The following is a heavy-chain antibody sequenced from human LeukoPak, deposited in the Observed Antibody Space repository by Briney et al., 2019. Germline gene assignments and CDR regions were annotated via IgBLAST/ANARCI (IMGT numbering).Heavy chain of an antibody. D-gene: IGHD6-13*01. V-gene: IGHV4-39*01. CDR1: GGSISSSRYY. J-gene: IGHJ4*02. Sequence: SETLSLTCTVSGGSISSSRYYWGWIRQPPGKGLEWIGSVYYSGTTYYNPSLKSRVTISVDTSKNQFSLKLSSVIVADTAVFYCARQRTSSWYNFDCWGQGTLVTVSS. CDR3: ARQRTSSWYNFDC. CDR2: VYYSGTT.